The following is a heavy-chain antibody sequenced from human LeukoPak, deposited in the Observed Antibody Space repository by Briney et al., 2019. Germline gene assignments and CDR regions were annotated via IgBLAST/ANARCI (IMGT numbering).Heavy chain of an antibody. V-gene: IGHV1-18*01. CDR1: GYTFTSYG. D-gene: IGHD2-15*01. CDR3: ARVEGYCSGGSCYSKPFDY. J-gene: IGHJ4*02. Sequence: ASVKVSCKASGYTFTSYGISWVRQAPGQGLEWMGWISAYKGNTNYAQKLQGRVTMTTDTSTSTAYMELKSLRSDDTAVYYCARVEGYCSGGSCYSKPFDYWGQGTLVTVSS. CDR2: ISAYKGNT.